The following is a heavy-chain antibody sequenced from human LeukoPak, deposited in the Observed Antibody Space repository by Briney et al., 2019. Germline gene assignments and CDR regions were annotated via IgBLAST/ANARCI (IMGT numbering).Heavy chain of an antibody. CDR3: AREGINGGNSDTDY. V-gene: IGHV3-48*02. J-gene: IGHJ4*02. CDR2: IGSSGTTI. Sequence: GGSLRLSCAAFGFTFSGYSMNWVRQAPGRGLEWVSYIGSSGTTIYYADSVKGRFTISRDKAKNSLYLQMNSLRDEDTAVYYCAREGINGGNSDTDYWGQGTLVTVSS. CDR1: GFTFSGYS. D-gene: IGHD4-23*01.